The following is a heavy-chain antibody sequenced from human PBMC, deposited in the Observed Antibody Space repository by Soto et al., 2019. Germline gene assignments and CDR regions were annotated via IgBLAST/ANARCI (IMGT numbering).Heavy chain of an antibody. CDR3: AKVGGNKGSSWYEDDYYYGMDV. V-gene: IGHV3-23*01. CDR1: GFTFSSYA. Sequence: GGSLRLSCAASGFTFSSYAMSWVRQAPGKGLEWVSAISGSGGSTYYADSVKGRFTISRDNSKNTLYLQMNSLRAEDTAVYYCAKVGGNKGSSWYEDDYYYGMDVWGQGTTVTVSS. CDR2: ISGSGGST. J-gene: IGHJ6*02. D-gene: IGHD6-13*01.